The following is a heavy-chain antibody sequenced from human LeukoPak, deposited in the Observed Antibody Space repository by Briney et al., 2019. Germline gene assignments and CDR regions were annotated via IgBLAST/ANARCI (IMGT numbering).Heavy chain of an antibody. CDR1: GFTFSISW. D-gene: IGHD3-9*01. Sequence: GGSLRLSCAASGFTFSISWMSWVRQAPGKGLEWVANIKQDGSVKYYVDSVKGRFTVSRDNAKNSLYLQMNSLRAEDTAVYYCARSNDILTGVPLDYWGQGTLVTVSS. V-gene: IGHV3-7*01. J-gene: IGHJ4*02. CDR2: IKQDGSVK. CDR3: ARSNDILTGVPLDY.